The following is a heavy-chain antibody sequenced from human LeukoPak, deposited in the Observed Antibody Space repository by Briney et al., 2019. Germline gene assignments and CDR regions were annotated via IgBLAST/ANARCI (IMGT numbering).Heavy chain of an antibody. CDR3: AREIGQQLVWDY. V-gene: IGHV1-3*01. Sequence: ASVKVSCKASGYTFTSYAMHWVRQAPGQRLEWMGWINAGNGNTKYSQKFQGRVTITRDTSASTAYMELSSLRSEDTAVYYCAREIGQQLVWDYWGQGPLVTVSS. CDR2: INAGNGNT. D-gene: IGHD6-13*01. CDR1: GYTFTSYA. J-gene: IGHJ4*02.